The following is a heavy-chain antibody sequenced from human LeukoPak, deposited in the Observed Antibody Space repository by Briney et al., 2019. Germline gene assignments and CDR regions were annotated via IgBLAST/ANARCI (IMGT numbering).Heavy chain of an antibody. CDR3: ARVGTGMAEFDY. CDR1: GYSIISTQF. CDR2: GYHRGNT. J-gene: IGHJ4*02. D-gene: IGHD5-18*01. V-gene: IGHV4-38-2*02. Sequence: SETLSLTCTVSGYSIISTQFWAWIRQSPGGGLEWIEGGYHRGNTYYNPSLKSRVTISLDTSKNKFSLKMSSVTAADTALYYCARVGTGMAEFDYWGQGTLVTVSS.